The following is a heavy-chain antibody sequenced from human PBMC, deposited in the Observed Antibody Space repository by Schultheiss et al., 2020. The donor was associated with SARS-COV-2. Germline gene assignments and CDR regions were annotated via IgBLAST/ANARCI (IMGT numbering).Heavy chain of an antibody. CDR2: IYYSGST. CDR1: GYSISSGYY. J-gene: IGHJ4*02. V-gene: IGHV4-38-2*02. Sequence: SETLSLTCTVSGYSISSGYYWGWIRQHPGKGLEWIGYIYYSGSTYYNPSLKSRVTISVDTSKNQFSLKLSSVTAADTAVYYCARGSWSGYYPSFDYWGQGTLVTVSS. D-gene: IGHD3-3*01. CDR3: ARGSWSGYYPSFDY.